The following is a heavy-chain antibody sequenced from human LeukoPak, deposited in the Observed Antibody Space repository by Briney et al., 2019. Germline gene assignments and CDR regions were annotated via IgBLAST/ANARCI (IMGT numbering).Heavy chain of an antibody. V-gene: IGHV3-7*03. D-gene: IGHD2-15*01. Sequence: GGSLRLSCAASGFTFSTHWMSWVRQAPGKGLEWVANINQDGGENYYVDSVKGRFTISRDNAKNSLYLQMNSLRAEDTAVYYCARYCSGGSCFDYWGQGTLVTVSS. J-gene: IGHJ4*02. CDR3: ARYCSGGSCFDY. CDR1: GFTFSTHW. CDR2: INQDGGEN.